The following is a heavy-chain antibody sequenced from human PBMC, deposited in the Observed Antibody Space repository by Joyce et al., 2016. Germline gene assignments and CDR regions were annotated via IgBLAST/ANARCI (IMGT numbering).Heavy chain of an antibody. CDR3: AKDQDYGDYSVDY. V-gene: IGHV3-23*01. Sequence: EVQLLESGGGLVQPGGSLRLSCAASRFAFSSYAMSWCRQAPGKGLEWVSTISSSGGSTYYADSVKGRFTISRDNSENTLYLQMNSLRAGDTAVYYCAKDQDYGDYSVDYWGQGTLVTVSS. CDR2: ISSSGGST. CDR1: RFAFSSYA. J-gene: IGHJ4*02. D-gene: IGHD4-17*01.